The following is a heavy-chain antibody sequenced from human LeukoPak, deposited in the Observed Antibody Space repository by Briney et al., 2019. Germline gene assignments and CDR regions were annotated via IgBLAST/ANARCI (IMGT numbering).Heavy chain of an antibody. D-gene: IGHD6-13*01. V-gene: IGHV3-23*01. Sequence: GGSLRLSCAASGFTFSSYAMSWVRQAPGKGLEWVSAICGSGGSTYYADSVKGRFTISRDNSKNTMYLQMNSLRAEDTAVYYCAKGVGSSSSWLPYFDYWGQGTLVTVSS. J-gene: IGHJ4*02. CDR1: GFTFSSYA. CDR3: AKGVGSSSSWLPYFDY. CDR2: ICGSGGST.